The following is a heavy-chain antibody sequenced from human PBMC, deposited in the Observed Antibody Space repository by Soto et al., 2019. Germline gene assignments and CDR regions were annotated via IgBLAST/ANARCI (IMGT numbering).Heavy chain of an antibody. Sequence: QVQLVQSGAEVKKPGSSVKVSCKASGGTFSSYAISWVRQAPGQGLEWMGGIIPIFGTANYAQKLHGRVTITADESTSTAYMELSSLRSEDTAVYYCARARACAYDFWSGQCYWLDPWGQGTLVTVSS. J-gene: IGHJ5*02. CDR1: GGTFSSYA. CDR2: IIPIFGTA. D-gene: IGHD3-3*01. CDR3: ARARACAYDFWSGQCYWLDP. V-gene: IGHV1-69*01.